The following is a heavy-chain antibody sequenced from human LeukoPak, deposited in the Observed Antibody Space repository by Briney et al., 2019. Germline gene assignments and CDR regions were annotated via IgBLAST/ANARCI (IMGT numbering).Heavy chain of an antibody. CDR2: ISGSGGST. CDR3: ASAYSSPYYYYGMDV. J-gene: IGHJ6*02. D-gene: IGHD6-13*01. V-gene: IGHV3-23*01. Sequence: GGSLRLSCAASGFTFSSYAMSWVRQAPGKGLEWVSAISGSGGSTYYADSVKGRFTISRDNSKNTLYLQMNSLRAEDTAVYYCASAYSSPYYYYGMDVWGQGTMVTVSS. CDR1: GFTFSSYA.